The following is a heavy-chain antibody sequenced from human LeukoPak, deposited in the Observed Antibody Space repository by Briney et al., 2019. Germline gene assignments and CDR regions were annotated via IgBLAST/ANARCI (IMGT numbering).Heavy chain of an antibody. D-gene: IGHD6-13*01. CDR2: ISYDGSNK. V-gene: IGHV3-30-3*01. J-gene: IGHJ4*02. CDR3: ARAHSSSWLDYFDY. Sequence: GGSLRLSCAASGFTFSSYAMHWVRQAPGKGLEWVAVISYDGSNKYYADSVKGRFTISRDNSKNTLYPQMNSLRAEDTAVYYCARAHSSSWLDYFDYWGQGTLVTVSS. CDR1: GFTFSSYA.